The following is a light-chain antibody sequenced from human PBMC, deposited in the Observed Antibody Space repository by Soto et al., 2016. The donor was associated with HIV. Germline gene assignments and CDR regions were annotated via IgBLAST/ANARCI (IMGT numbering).Light chain of an antibody. CDR2: AAM. CDR3: QQSYSTPLT. Sequence: DIQLTQSPSSLSGSIGDRVSITCRASQDIYNYLAWYQQKPGKVPRLLISAAMNLESGVPSRFRGSGSGTEFTLTITSLQPEDIATYYCQQSYSTPLTFGGGPRWRSN. V-gene: IGKV1-27*01. J-gene: IGKJ4*01. CDR1: QDIYNY.